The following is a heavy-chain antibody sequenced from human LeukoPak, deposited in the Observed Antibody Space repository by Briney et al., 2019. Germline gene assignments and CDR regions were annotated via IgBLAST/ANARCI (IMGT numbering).Heavy chain of an antibody. CDR2: IYTTGST. CDR1: GGSISSYY. D-gene: IGHD1-26*01. J-gene: IGHJ4*02. Sequence: PSETLSLTCTVSGGSISSYYWTWIRQPAGKGLEWIGRIYTTGSTNYNPSLESRVTISVDTSKNQFSLKLSSVTAADTAVYYCARDRGSPAKYYFDYWGQGTLVTVSS. CDR3: ARDRGSPAKYYFDY. V-gene: IGHV4-4*07.